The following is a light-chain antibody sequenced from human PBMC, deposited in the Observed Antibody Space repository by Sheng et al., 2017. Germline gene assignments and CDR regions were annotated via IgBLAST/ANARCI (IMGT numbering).Light chain of an antibody. V-gene: IGKV3-20*01. Sequence: EVVLTQSPGTLSLSPGERATLSCRASQSISNYLVWYQQKPGQAPRLLIYDAFTRATGIPDRFSGTGSGTDFTLTISRLEPEDFAVYYCQQYGDSLPYSFGQGTKLEIK. CDR2: DAF. CDR3: QQYGDSLPYS. CDR1: QSISNY. J-gene: IGKJ2*03.